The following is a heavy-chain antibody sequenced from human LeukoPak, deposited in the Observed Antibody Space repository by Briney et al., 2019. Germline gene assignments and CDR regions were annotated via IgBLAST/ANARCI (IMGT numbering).Heavy chain of an antibody. V-gene: IGHV4-39*07. Sequence: PSETLSLTCTVSGGSISSSSYYWGWIRQPPGKGLEWIGEINHSGSTNYNPSLKSRVTISVDTSKNQFSLKLSSVTAADTAVYYCARGIPISSSWRDYFDYWGQGTLVTVSS. D-gene: IGHD6-13*01. J-gene: IGHJ4*02. CDR1: GGSISSSSYY. CDR3: ARGIPISSSWRDYFDY. CDR2: INHSGST.